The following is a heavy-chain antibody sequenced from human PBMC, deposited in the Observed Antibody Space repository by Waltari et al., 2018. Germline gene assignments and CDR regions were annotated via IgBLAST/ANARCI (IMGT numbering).Heavy chain of an antibody. CDR2: IIPIFGTA. V-gene: IGHV1-69*13. D-gene: IGHD2-2*01. CDR1: GYTFTSYA. J-gene: IGHJ4*02. Sequence: QVQLVQSGAEVKKPGASVKVSCKASGYTFTSYAMHWVRQAPGQGLEWMGGIIPIFGTANYAQKFQGRVTITADESTSTAYMELSSLRSEDTAVYYCARDRGYCSSTSCYWDHWGQGTLVTVSS. CDR3: ARDRGYCSSTSCYWDH.